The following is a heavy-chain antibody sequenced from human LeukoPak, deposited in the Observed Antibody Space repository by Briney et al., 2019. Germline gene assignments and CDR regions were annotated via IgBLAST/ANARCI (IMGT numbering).Heavy chain of an antibody. J-gene: IGHJ4*02. CDR1: GFTFSSYG. D-gene: IGHD6-19*01. CDR2: IGGRDGST. CDR3: ARDGDRGWYYFDY. V-gene: IGHV3-23*01. Sequence: GGSLRLSCAASGFTFSSYGMSWVRQAPGKGLEWVSAIGGRDGSTYYADSVKGRFTISRDNSKNTLYLQMNSLRAEDRAVYYCARDGDRGWYYFDYWGQGTLVTVSS.